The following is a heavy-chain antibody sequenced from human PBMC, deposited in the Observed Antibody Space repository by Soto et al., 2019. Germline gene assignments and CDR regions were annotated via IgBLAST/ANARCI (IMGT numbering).Heavy chain of an antibody. Sequence: GGSLRLSCAASGFTFSNYGMYWVRQAPGKGLEWVAVIWFDGSNKYYADSVKGRFTISRDNSKNTLYLQMNSLRAEDTAVYYCARDRKYYDSSGYYPVDWGQGTLVTVSS. V-gene: IGHV3-33*08. J-gene: IGHJ4*02. CDR2: IWFDGSNK. D-gene: IGHD3-22*01. CDR3: ARDRKYYDSSGYYPVD. CDR1: GFTFSNYG.